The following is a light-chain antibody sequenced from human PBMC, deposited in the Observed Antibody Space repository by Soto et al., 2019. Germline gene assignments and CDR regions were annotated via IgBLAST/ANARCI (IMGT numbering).Light chain of an antibody. CDR2: DVF. CDR1: QSISIY. Sequence: ATLSLSPGERATLSCRASQSISIYLAWYQQKPGQAPRLLIYDVFNRATGIPARFSGSGSGTDFTLTISSLEPEDFAVYYCQQRSNWPPEITFGQGTRLEIK. J-gene: IGKJ5*01. CDR3: QQRSNWPPEIT. V-gene: IGKV3-11*01.